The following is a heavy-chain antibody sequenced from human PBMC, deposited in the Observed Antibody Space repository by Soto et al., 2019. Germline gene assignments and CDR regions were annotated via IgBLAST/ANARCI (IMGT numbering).Heavy chain of an antibody. CDR2: VIPTLGTT. D-gene: IGHD6-13*01. CDR1: GCTLSNNA. J-gene: IGHJ5*02. Sequence: QAQLAQSGAEVKKPGSSVKVSCKASGCTLSNNAISWVRQAPGQGLEWMGGVIPTLGTTNYAQKFQGRVKITADDSTSTVYMDLSSLISDDTAVYDGARGGCSSWMGNWFDPWGQGTLVTVSS. V-gene: IGHV1-69*11. CDR3: ARGGCSSWMGNWFDP.